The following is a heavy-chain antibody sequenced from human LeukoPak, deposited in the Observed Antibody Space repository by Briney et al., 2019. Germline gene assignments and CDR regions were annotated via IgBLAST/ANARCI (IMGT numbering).Heavy chain of an antibody. J-gene: IGHJ4*02. V-gene: IGHV3-21*04. Sequence: GGSLRLSCAVSGFTFSTYTMNWVRQAPGKGLEWVSSIRSSSSYIYYADSVEGRFTISRDNAKNSLYLQMDSLRAEDTAVYFCAREDFFTPHSWGQGTLVTVSS. CDR2: IRSSSSYI. D-gene: IGHD3/OR15-3a*01. CDR1: GFTFSTYT. CDR3: AREDFFTPHS.